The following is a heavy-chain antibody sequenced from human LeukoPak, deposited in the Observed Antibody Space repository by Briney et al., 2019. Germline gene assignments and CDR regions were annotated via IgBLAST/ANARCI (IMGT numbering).Heavy chain of an antibody. CDR2: INPNSGGT. D-gene: IGHD7-27*01. CDR1: GYTFTGYY. Sequence: ASVKVSCKASGYTFTGYYMQWVRLAPGQGHEWMGRINPNSGGTDYAQNFQGRVTMTRDTSISTVYMELSSLKSNDTAVYYCARQGSLGTWFDPWGQGTLVTVSS. V-gene: IGHV1-2*06. J-gene: IGHJ5*02. CDR3: ARQGSLGTWFDP.